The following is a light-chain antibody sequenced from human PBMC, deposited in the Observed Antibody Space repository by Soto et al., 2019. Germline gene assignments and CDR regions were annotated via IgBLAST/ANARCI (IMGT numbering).Light chain of an antibody. CDR3: QKTYSVPHT. Sequence: DIQMTQSPSSLSASVRDRVTITCRASQSVSSSLNWYQQRPGKAPKLLIFAASSLQSGVPSRFSGSGSGTDFTLTISSLQPEDFATYFCQKTYSVPHTFGHGTRLEI. J-gene: IGKJ5*01. V-gene: IGKV1-39*01. CDR2: AAS. CDR1: QSVSSS.